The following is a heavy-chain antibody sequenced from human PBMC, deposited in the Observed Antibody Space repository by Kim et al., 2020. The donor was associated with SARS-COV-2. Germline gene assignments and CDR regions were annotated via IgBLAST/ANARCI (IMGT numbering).Heavy chain of an antibody. D-gene: IGHD6-13*01. CDR3: ARALTGIAAAASPFDY. J-gene: IGHJ4*02. V-gene: IGHV4-34*01. CDR2: INHSGST. Sequence: SETLSLTCAVYGGSFSGYYWSWIRQPPGKGLEWIGEINHSGSTNYNPSLKSRVTISVDTSKNQFSLKLSSVTAADTAVYYCARALTGIAAAASPFDYWGQGTLVTVSS. CDR1: GGSFSGYY.